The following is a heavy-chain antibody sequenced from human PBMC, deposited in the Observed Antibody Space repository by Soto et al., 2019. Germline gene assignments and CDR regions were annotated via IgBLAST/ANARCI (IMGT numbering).Heavy chain of an antibody. Sequence: SETRSLTCTVSGGSVSSGSYYWSWIRQPPGKGLEWIGYIYNSRSTNYNPSLKSRVSISVDTSKNQFSLKLSSVTAADTAVYYCARLDEALDYWGQGTLVTVSS. CDR2: IYNSRST. CDR1: GGSVSSGSYY. V-gene: IGHV4-61*01. CDR3: ARLDEALDY. J-gene: IGHJ4*02.